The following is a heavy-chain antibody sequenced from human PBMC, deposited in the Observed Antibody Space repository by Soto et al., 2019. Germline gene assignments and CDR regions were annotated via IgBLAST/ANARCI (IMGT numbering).Heavy chain of an antibody. V-gene: IGHV4-31*03. J-gene: IGHJ4*02. CDR2: IFYSGST. D-gene: IGHD2-8*01. CDR1: GGSISSGGHY. CDR3: AIPDAGDFHY. Sequence: PSETLSLTCTVSGGSISSGGHYWSWVRQHPGKGLEWIGCIFYSGSTYYNPSLRSRVAISVDTSQNLFSLTLTSVTAADTAVYYCAIPDAGDFHYWGQGALVTVSS.